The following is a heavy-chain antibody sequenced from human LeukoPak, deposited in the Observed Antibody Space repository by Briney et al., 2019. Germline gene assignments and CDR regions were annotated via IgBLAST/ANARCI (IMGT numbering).Heavy chain of an antibody. CDR2: IGPNSGGT. D-gene: IGHD6-6*01. CDR3: ARSDIAVRRGDNWFDP. CDR1: GYTFSDYY. Sequence: ASVKVSCKASGYTFSDYYMHWVRQAPGQGLEWMGWIGPNSGGTNYAQKFQGRVTMTRDTSISTAYMELSRLISDDTAVYYCARSDIAVRRGDNWFDPWGQGTLVTVSS. V-gene: IGHV1-2*02. J-gene: IGHJ5*02.